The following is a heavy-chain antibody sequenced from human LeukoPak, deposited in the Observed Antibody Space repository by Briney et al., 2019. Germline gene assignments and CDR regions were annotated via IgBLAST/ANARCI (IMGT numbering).Heavy chain of an antibody. CDR1: GFAFPSYA. V-gene: IGHV3-30-3*01. CDR2: ISYDGTNK. D-gene: IGHD6-13*01. Sequence: GGSLRLSCAASGFAFPSYAMHWVRQAPGKGLEWVTLISYDGTNKYYADSVKGRFTISRDNSENTLYLQMNSLRAEDTAVYYCAREGDNSSWYRIQHWGQGTLVTVSS. J-gene: IGHJ1*01. CDR3: AREGDNSSWYRIQH.